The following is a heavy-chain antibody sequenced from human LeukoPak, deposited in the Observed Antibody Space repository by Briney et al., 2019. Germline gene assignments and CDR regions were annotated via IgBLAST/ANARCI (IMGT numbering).Heavy chain of an antibody. CDR1: GGTFSSYA. Sequence: GASVKVSCKASGGTFSSYAISWVRQAPGQGLEWMGWISAYNGNTNYAQKLQGRVTMTTDTSTSTAYMELRSLRSDDTAVYYCARVVLAGATSDAFDIWGQGTMVTVSS. CDR3: ARVVLAGATSDAFDI. D-gene: IGHD1-26*01. V-gene: IGHV1-18*01. CDR2: ISAYNGNT. J-gene: IGHJ3*02.